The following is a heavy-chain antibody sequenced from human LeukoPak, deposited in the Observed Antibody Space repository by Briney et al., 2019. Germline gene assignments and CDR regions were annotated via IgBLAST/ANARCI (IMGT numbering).Heavy chain of an antibody. CDR2: IYYSGST. V-gene: IGHV4-59*08. CDR3: ARLPGGSGDYYFDY. J-gene: IGHJ4*02. Sequence: SETLSLTCTVSGGSISSYYWSWIRQPPGKGLEWIGYIYYSGSTNYNPSLKSRVTISVDTSKNQFSLKLSSVTAADTAVYYCARLPGGSGDYYFDYWGQGTLVTVSS. CDR1: GGSISSYY. D-gene: IGHD2-15*01.